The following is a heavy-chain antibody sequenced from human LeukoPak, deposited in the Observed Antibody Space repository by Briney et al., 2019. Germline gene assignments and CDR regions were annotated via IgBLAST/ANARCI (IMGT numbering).Heavy chain of an antibody. V-gene: IGHV1-18*01. CDR2: ISAYNGNT. CDR1: GGTFSSYA. Sequence: EASVKVSCKASGGTFSSYAISWVRQAPGQGLEWMGWISAYNGNTNYAQKLQGRVTMTTDTSTSTAYMELRSLRSDDTAVYYCARDKSGLYYDSSGYDYWGQGTLVTVSS. CDR3: ARDKSGLYYDSSGYDY. D-gene: IGHD3-22*01. J-gene: IGHJ4*02.